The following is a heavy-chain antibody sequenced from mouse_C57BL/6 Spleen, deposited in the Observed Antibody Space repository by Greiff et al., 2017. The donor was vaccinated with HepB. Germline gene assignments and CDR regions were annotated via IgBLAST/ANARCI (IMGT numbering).Heavy chain of an antibody. J-gene: IGHJ3*01. Sequence: EVKLVESEGGLVQPGSSMKLSCTASGFTFSDYYMAWVRQVPEKGLEWVANINYDGSSTYYLDSLKSRFIISRDNAKNILYLQMSSLKSEDTATYYCARGGTTVVEGAWFAYWGQGTLVTVSA. CDR3: ARGGTTVVEGAWFAY. CDR1: GFTFSDYY. CDR2: INYDGSST. V-gene: IGHV5-16*01. D-gene: IGHD1-1*01.